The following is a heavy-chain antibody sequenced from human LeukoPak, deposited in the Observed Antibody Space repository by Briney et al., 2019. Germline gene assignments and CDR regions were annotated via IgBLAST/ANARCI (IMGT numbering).Heavy chain of an antibody. J-gene: IGHJ4*02. CDR3: ARQWGTVTPALDY. D-gene: IGHD4-11*01. Sequence: PSETLSLTCTVSGYSISSGYYWGWIRQPPGKGLEWIGSIYHSGSTYYNPSLKSRVTISVDTSKNQFSLKLSSVTAADTAVYYCARQWGTVTPALDYWGQGTLVTVSS. V-gene: IGHV4-38-2*02. CDR2: IYHSGST. CDR1: GYSISSGYY.